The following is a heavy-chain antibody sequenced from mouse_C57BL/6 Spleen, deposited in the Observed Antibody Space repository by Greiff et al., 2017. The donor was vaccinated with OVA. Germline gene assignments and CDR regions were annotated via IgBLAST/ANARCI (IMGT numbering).Heavy chain of an antibody. D-gene: IGHD1-1*01. CDR2: IRSKSNNYAT. Sequence: EVMLVESGGGLVQPKGSLKLSCAASGFSFNTYAMNWVRQAPGKGLEWVARIRSKSNNYATYYADSVKDRFTISRDDSESMLYLQMNNLKTEDTAMYYCVRQNYYEAMDYWGQGTSVTVSS. CDR3: VRQNYYEAMDY. J-gene: IGHJ4*01. V-gene: IGHV10-1*01. CDR1: GFSFNTYA.